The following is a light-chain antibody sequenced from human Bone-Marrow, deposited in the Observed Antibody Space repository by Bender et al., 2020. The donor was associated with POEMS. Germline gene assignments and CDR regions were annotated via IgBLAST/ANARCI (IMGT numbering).Light chain of an antibody. V-gene: IGLV3-21*01. CDR2: QDT. J-gene: IGLJ3*02. Sequence: SYVLTQAPSVSVAPGKTARITCGVNNIGSKSVNWYQQKPGLAPVLVIYQDTKRPSGIPERFSGSSSGTTVTLTISGAQVEDEAVYYCSSAADNVWVFGGGTLLTVL. CDR3: SSAADNVWV. CDR1: NIGSKS.